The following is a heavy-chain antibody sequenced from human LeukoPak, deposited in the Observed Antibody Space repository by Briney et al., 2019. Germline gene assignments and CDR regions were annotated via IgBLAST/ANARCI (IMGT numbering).Heavy chain of an antibody. J-gene: IGHJ4*02. CDR1: GGSISSGDYY. V-gene: IGHV4-30-4*01. D-gene: IGHD4-23*01. Sequence: SETLSLTCTVSGGSISSGDYYWSWIRQPPGKGLEWIGYIYYSGNTYYNPSLKSRVTISVDTSKNQFSLKLSSVTAADTAVYYCARDLLNEGNHLDYWGQGTLVTVSS. CDR2: IYYSGNT. CDR3: ARDLLNEGNHLDY.